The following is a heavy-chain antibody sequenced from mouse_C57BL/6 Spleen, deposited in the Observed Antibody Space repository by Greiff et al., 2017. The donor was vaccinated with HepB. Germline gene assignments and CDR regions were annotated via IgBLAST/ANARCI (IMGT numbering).Heavy chain of an antibody. CDR1: GYTFTSYG. V-gene: IGHV1-81*01. Sequence: QVQLKESGAELARPGASVKLSCKASGYTFTSYGISWVKQRTGQGLEWIGEIYPRSGNTYYNEKFKGKATLTADKSSSTAYMGLRSLTSEDSAVYFCGRGGVITTAPYYWGQGTSVTVSS. CDR2: IYPRSGNT. CDR3: GRGGVITTAPYY. J-gene: IGHJ4*01. D-gene: IGHD1-1*01.